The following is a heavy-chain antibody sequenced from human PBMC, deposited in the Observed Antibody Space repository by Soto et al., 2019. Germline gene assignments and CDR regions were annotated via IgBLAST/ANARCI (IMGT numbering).Heavy chain of an antibody. J-gene: IGHJ4*01. V-gene: IGHV4-30-4*01. CDR1: GGTIASGDYF. D-gene: IGHD2-15*01. Sequence: SETLSLTSRVSGGTIASGDYFWSWIRQPPGKVLEWIGSIFYTGSTYYSPSLKSRASMSMDTSKTLFSMRLRSLTAADTAVYFCARVKDTLSRHYYFADWG. CDR2: IFYTGST. CDR3: ARVKDTLSRHYYFAD.